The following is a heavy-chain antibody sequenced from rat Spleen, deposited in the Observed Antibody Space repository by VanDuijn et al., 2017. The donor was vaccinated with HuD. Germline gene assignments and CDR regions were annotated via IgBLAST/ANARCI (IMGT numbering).Heavy chain of an antibody. D-gene: IGHD4-3*01. CDR1: GFTFNNYW. Sequence: EVQLVETGGDLVQPGRSLKLSCVASGFTFNNYWMTWIRQAPGKGLEWVASITNSGGSTYYPDSVKGRFTISRDNAQNTLYLQMNSLRSEDTATYYCTREGNSGYDYWGQGVMVTVSS. J-gene: IGHJ2*01. CDR3: TREGNSGYDY. V-gene: IGHV5-31*01. CDR2: ITNSGGST.